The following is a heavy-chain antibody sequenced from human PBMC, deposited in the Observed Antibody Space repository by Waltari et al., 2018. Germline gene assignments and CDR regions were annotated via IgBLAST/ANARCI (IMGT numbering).Heavy chain of an antibody. CDR3: ATDLVIRDLPRKYGMDV. J-gene: IGHJ6*02. V-gene: IGHV1-24*01. CDR2: VDPEDGET. D-gene: IGHD3-9*01. CDR1: GYTLTELS. Sequence: QVQLVQSGAEVKKPGASVKVSCKVSGYTLTELSMHWVRQAPGQGLEWMGGVDPEDGETIYAQKSQGRVTMTEDTSTDTAYMELSSLRSEDTAVYYCATDLVIRDLPRKYGMDVWGQGTTVTVSS.